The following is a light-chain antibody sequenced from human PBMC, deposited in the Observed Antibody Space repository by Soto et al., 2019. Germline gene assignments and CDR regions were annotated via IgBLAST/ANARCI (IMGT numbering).Light chain of an antibody. CDR1: QSVTSNY. J-gene: IGKJ1*01. CDR3: QQYGSSPRT. V-gene: IGKV3-20*01. CDR2: GAS. Sequence: EIVLTQSPGTLSLSPGERGTLSCRASQSVTSNYLAWYQQKRGQAPWLLIYGASNRATGIPDRFSGSVSGTDFTLTISRLEPEDFAVYYCQQYGSSPRTFGQGTKVDIK.